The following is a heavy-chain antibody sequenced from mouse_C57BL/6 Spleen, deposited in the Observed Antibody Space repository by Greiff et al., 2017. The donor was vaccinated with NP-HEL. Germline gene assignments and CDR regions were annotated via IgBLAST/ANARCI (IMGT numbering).Heavy chain of an antibody. Sequence: EVQLQESGPGLVKPSQSLSLTCSVTGYSITSGYYWNWIRQFPGNKLEWMGYISYDGSNNYNPSLKNRISITRDTSKNQFFLKLNSVTTEDTATYYCARDRFITTVVAHWYFDVWGTGTTVTVSS. CDR2: ISYDGSN. CDR3: ARDRFITTVVAHWYFDV. CDR1: GYSITSGYY. V-gene: IGHV3-6*01. D-gene: IGHD1-1*01. J-gene: IGHJ1*03.